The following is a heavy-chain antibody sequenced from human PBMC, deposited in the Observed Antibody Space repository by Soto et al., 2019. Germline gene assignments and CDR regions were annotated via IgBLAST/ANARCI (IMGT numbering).Heavy chain of an antibody. CDR1: GFTFSRYS. Sequence: PGGSLRLSCAASGFTFSRYSTNWVRQAPGKGLEWVSSISSTTNYIYYADSMKGRFTVSRDNAKNSVYLDMNSLSAEDTAVYYCARESEDLTSNFDYWGQGTLVTVS. V-gene: IGHV3-21*01. J-gene: IGHJ4*02. CDR2: ISSTTNYI. CDR3: ARESEDLTSNFDY.